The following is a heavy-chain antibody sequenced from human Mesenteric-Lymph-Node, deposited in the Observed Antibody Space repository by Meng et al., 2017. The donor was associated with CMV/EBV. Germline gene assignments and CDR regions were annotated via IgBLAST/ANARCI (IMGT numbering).Heavy chain of an antibody. J-gene: IGHJ4*02. D-gene: IGHD5-18*01. CDR3: LRDTAVVKGAFDY. Sequence: GDSGSSNSAAWNWIRQSPSRGLEWLGRTYYRSKWYIDYAVSVKSRITINPDTSKNQFSLQLNSVTPEDTAVYYCLRDTAVVKGAFDYWGQGTLVTVSS. CDR1: GDSGSSNSAA. V-gene: IGHV6-1*01. CDR2: TYYRSKWYI.